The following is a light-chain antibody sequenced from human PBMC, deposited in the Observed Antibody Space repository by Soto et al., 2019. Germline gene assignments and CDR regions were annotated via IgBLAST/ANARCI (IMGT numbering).Light chain of an antibody. CDR1: QSINRH. CDR3: LRYSSSQWT. V-gene: IGKV3-20*01. CDR2: GAS. Sequence: EMVLTQSPATLSLSPGERATLSCRSSQSINRHLAWYQQKPGQAPRLLIFGASRRATGIPDRVSGSGSGTDFTLTITRLEPEDVAVYFCLRYSSSQWTFGQGTKVDIK. J-gene: IGKJ1*01.